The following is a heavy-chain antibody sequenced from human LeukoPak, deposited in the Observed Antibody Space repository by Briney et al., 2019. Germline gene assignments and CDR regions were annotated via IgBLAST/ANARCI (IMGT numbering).Heavy chain of an antibody. CDR1: SGSISTYY. Sequence: SETLSLTCTVSSGSISTYYWSWIRQPPGKGLEWIGYVYYSGSTNYNPSLKSRVTISVDTSKNQFFLRLRSVTAADTAMYYCARDQCGSSGCRYFDYWGQGTLVTVSS. CDR2: VYYSGST. J-gene: IGHJ4*02. D-gene: IGHD6-19*01. CDR3: ARDQCGSSGCRYFDY. V-gene: IGHV4-59*01.